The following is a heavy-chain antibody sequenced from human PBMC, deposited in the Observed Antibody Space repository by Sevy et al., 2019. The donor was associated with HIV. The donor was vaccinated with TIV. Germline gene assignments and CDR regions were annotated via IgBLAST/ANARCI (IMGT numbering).Heavy chain of an antibody. J-gene: IGHJ5*02. CDR2: ISSSSSTI. CDR3: ARDPGYCSSTSCPRYWFDP. V-gene: IGHV3-48*01. CDR1: GFTFSSYS. D-gene: IGHD2-2*01. Sequence: GGSLRLSSAASGFTFSSYSMIWVRQAPGKGLEWVSYISSSSSTIYYADSVKGRFTISRDNAKNSLYLQMNSLRAEDTAVYYCARDPGYCSSTSCPRYWFDPWGQGTLVTVSS.